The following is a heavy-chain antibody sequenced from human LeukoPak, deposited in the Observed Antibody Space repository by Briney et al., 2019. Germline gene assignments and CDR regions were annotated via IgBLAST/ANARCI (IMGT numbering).Heavy chain of an antibody. V-gene: IGHV3-53*01. J-gene: IGHJ3*02. Sequence: PGGSLRLSCAASGFTFSSYSMNWVCQAPGKGLEWVSVIYSGGSTYYADSVKGRFTISRDNSKNTLYLQMNSLRAEDTAVYYCARVKKGWVAAAPAAFDIWGQGTMVTVSS. CDR2: IYSGGST. D-gene: IGHD6-13*01. CDR3: ARVKKGWVAAAPAAFDI. CDR1: GFTFSSYS.